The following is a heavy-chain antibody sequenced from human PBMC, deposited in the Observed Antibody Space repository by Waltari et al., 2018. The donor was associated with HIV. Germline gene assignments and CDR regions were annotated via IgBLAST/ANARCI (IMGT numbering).Heavy chain of an antibody. CDR3: AREGYSSSSGARPNWFDP. V-gene: IGHV1-8*02. CDR1: GYTFTCSA. D-gene: IGHD6-6*01. Sequence: QVQLLQSGAEVKKPRASVKVSCKASGYTFTCSAIKWVRLANGQGIVSLGWMGWMYPNSGNTGYAQKFQGRVTMTRNTSISTAYLELSSLRSDDTAVYYCAREGYSSSSGARPNWFDPWGQGTPVIVSS. CDR2: MYPNSGNT. J-gene: IGHJ5*02.